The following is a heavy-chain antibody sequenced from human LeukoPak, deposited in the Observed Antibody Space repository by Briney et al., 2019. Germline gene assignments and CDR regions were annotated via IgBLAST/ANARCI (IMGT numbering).Heavy chain of an antibody. D-gene: IGHD6-13*01. J-gene: IGHJ5*02. CDR2: IFNSGNT. CDR1: PGSIRSYY. Sequence: SETLSLTCTVSPGSIRSYYWSWIRQPPGKGLELIGYIFNSGNTNYNPSLKSRITMSLDTSKSQFSLRLSSVTAADTAVYYCAREGDVYSSSWYSIDPWGQGTLVTVSS. CDR3: AREGDVYSSSWYSIDP. V-gene: IGHV4-59*01.